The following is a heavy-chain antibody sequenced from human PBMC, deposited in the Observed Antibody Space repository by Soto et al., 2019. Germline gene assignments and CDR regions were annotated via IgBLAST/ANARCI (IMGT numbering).Heavy chain of an antibody. D-gene: IGHD1-26*01. Sequence: ASVKVSCKASGYTFTGHYIHWVRQAPEQGPEWMGEIGPESGATRYAQRFQGRVTMTRDMSITTVYMELNNLSPDDTAVYYCGRGRSGQIVVFYWGQGTPVTAPQ. CDR1: GYTFTGHY. CDR2: IGPESGAT. J-gene: IGHJ4*02. V-gene: IGHV1-2*02. CDR3: GRGRSGQIVVFY.